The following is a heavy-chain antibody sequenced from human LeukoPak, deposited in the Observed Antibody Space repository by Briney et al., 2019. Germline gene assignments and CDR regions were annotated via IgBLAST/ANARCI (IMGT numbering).Heavy chain of an antibody. D-gene: IGHD3-10*01. CDR3: ARYYYGSGSYGWFDP. CDR2: IYYSGST. Sequence: SETLSLTCTVPGGSISSSSYYWGWIRQPPGKGLEWIGSIYYSGSTYYNPSLKSRVTISVDTSKNQFSLKLSSVTAADTAVYYCARYYYGSGSYGWFDPWGQGTPVTVSS. J-gene: IGHJ5*02. CDR1: GGSISSSSYY. V-gene: IGHV4-39*01.